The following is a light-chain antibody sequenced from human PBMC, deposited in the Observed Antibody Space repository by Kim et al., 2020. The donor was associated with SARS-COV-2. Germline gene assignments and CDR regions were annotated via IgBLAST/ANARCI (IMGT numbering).Light chain of an antibody. Sequence: GQSITISGAETSSHVGGDNYVSWYQQHPGKAPKLMIYDVSNRPSGVSNRFSGSKSGNTASLTISGLQAEDEADYYCSSYTSSSTWVFGGGTQLTVL. CDR2: DVS. CDR3: SSYTSSSTWV. J-gene: IGLJ3*02. CDR1: SSHVGGDNY. V-gene: IGLV2-14*03.